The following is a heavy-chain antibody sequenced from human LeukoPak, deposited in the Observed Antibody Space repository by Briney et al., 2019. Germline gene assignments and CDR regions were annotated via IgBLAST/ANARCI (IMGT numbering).Heavy chain of an antibody. D-gene: IGHD3-16*01. J-gene: IGHJ6*03. V-gene: IGHV4-59*01. CDR1: GVSISTYY. Sequence: SETLSLTCTVSGVSISTYYWSWIRQPPGKGLEWIGHLYHSGNTNYNPSLKSRVTISVDTSKNQSSLRLRSVTAADTAVYYCTSLRGDPSYYYYMDVWGTGTTVTVSS. CDR2: LYHSGNT. CDR3: TSLRGDPSYYYYMDV.